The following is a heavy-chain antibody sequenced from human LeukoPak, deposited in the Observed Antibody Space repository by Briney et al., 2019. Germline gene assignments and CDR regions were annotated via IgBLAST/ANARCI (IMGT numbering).Heavy chain of an antibody. V-gene: IGHV3-21*01. D-gene: IGHD1-26*01. CDR2: ISSSSSYI. Sequence: GGSLRLSCAASGFTFSSYSMNWVRQAPGKGLEWVSSISSSSSYIYYADSVKGRFTISRDNAKNSLYLQMNSLRAEDTAVYYCVRDAVGDARYLQHWGQGTLVTVSS. CDR3: VRDAVGDARYLQH. CDR1: GFTFSSYS. J-gene: IGHJ1*01.